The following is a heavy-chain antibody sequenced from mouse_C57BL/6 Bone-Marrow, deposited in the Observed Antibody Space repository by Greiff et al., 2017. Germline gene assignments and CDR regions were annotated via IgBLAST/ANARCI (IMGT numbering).Heavy chain of an antibody. CDR2: IYPSDSET. CDR1: GYTFTSYW. D-gene: IGHD1-1*01. V-gene: IGHV1-61*01. J-gene: IGHJ4*01. CDR3: ARGDYYGSSDGAMDY. Sequence: QVQLQQPGAELVRPGSSVKLSCKASGYTFTSYWMDWVKQRPGQGLEWIGNIYPSDSETHYNQKFKDKATLTVDKSSSTAYMQLSSLTSEDSAVYDCARGDYYGSSDGAMDYWGQGTSVTVSS.